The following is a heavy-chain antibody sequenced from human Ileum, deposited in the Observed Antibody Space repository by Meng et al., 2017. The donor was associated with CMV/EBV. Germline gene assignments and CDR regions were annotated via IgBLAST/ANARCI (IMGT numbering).Heavy chain of an antibody. V-gene: IGHV1-18*01. Sequence: QVQLVQSGAEVKKPGASVKVSWKASGYTFISYGINWVRQAPGQGLEWMGWINTNNGNTKYAWKFQGRVTMTTDTSTSTGYMELRSLRYDDTAVYYCARGIDYWGQGTLVTVSS. J-gene: IGHJ4*02. CDR3: ARGIDY. CDR2: INTNNGNT. CDR1: GYTFISYG.